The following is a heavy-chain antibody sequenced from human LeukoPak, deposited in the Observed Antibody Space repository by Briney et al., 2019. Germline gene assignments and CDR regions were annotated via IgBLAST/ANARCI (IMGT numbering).Heavy chain of an antibody. CDR3: ARDRGQLGMADYYYMDV. V-gene: IGHV3-11*01. CDR2: ISSSGSTI. CDR1: GFTFSDYY. D-gene: IGHD7-27*01. J-gene: IGHJ6*03. Sequence: GGSLRLSCAASGFTFSDYYMSWIRQAPGKGLEWVSYISSSGSTIYYADSVKGRFTISRDNAKNSLHLQMNSLRAEGTAVYYCARDRGQLGMADYYYMDVWGKGTTVTVSS.